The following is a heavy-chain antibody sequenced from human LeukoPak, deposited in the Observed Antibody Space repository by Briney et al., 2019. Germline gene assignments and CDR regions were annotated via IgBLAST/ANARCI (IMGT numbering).Heavy chain of an antibody. D-gene: IGHD6-19*01. CDR1: GFTFSSYS. CDR3: ARTTCSSGWYYY. V-gene: IGHV3-21*01. Sequence: GGSLRLSCAASGFTFSSYSMNWVRQAPGKGLEWVSSISSSSSYIYYADSVKGRFTISRDNAKNSLYLQMNSLRAEDTAVYYCARTTCSSGWYYYWGQGTLVTVSS. CDR2: ISSSSSYI. J-gene: IGHJ4*02.